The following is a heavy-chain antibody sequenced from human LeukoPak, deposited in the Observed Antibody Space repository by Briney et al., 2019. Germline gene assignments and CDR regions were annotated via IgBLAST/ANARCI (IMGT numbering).Heavy chain of an antibody. J-gene: IGHJ4*02. CDR2: IYHSGGT. V-gene: IGHV4-4*02. CDR1: GGSISSSDW. Sequence: SGTLSLTCAVSGGSISSSDWWSWVRQPPGKGLEWIGEIYHSGGTNYNPSLKSRVTISVDKSKNQFSLKLSSVTAADTAVYYCAKDPVEAVAGHEPDYWGQGTLVTVSS. D-gene: IGHD6-19*01. CDR3: AKDPVEAVAGHEPDY.